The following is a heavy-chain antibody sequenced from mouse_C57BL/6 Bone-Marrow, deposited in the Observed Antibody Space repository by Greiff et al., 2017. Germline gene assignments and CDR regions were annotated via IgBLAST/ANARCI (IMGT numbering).Heavy chain of an antibody. J-gene: IGHJ2*01. Sequence: QVQLQQPGAELVKPGASVKLSCKASGYTFTSYWMHWVKQRPGRGLEWIGRIDPNSGGTKYNEKFKSKATLTVDKPSSTAYRQLSRLTSADSAVYYCARGSVTGTNFGYSGQGTTLTVAS. CDR1: GYTFTSYW. CDR3: ARGSVTGTNFGY. CDR2: IDPNSGGT. V-gene: IGHV1-72*01. D-gene: IGHD4-1*01.